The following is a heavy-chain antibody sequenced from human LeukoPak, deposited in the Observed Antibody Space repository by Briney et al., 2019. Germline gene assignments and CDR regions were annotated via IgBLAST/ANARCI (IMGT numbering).Heavy chain of an antibody. CDR3: AKKRSSGGATQFDY. V-gene: IGHV3-23*01. D-gene: IGHD2-15*01. J-gene: IGHJ4*02. CDR1: GFTFSSYG. CDR2: TSGSGDDT. Sequence: GGSLRLSCVASGFTFSSYGMSWVRQAPGKGLEWVSSTSGSGDDTYYADSVKGRFTLSRDNSKNTLYLQMNSLRADNTAVYYCAKKRSSGGATQFDYWGQGTLVTVSS.